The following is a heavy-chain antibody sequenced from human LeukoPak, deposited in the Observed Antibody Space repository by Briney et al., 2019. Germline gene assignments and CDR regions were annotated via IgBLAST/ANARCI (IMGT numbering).Heavy chain of an antibody. CDR2: ISSSGSTT. Sequence: GGSLRLSCAASGFTFSDYYMSWIRQAPGQGLEWVAYISSSGSTTYYADSVKGRFTISRDNAKNSLYLQLSSLRSEDTAVYYCARDPGYYDSIYWGQGTLVTVSS. V-gene: IGHV3-11*04. D-gene: IGHD3-22*01. J-gene: IGHJ4*02. CDR3: ARDPGYYDSIY. CDR1: GFTFSDYY.